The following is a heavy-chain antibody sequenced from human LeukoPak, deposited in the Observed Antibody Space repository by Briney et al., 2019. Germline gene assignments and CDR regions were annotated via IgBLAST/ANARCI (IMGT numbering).Heavy chain of an antibody. J-gene: IGHJ6*03. V-gene: IGHV4-61*09. Sequence: SETLSLTCTVSGGSISSGSYYWSWIRQPAGKRLEWIGHIYRSGSTNYNPSLKSRVTISVDTSKNQFSLKLSSVTAADTAVYYCASKTVTQPLYYYYMDVWGKGTTVTVSS. CDR2: IYRSGST. CDR1: GGSISSGSYY. CDR3: ASKTVTQPLYYYYMDV. D-gene: IGHD4-17*01.